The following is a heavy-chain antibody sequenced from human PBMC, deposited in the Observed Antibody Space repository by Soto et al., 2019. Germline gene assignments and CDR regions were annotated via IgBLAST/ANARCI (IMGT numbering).Heavy chain of an antibody. V-gene: IGHV4-34*01. D-gene: IGHD1-26*01. CDR3: ARGPKGEVGGTWYYYAMDV. CDR1: GGSFSGYY. J-gene: IGHJ6*02. Sequence: SETLSLTCAVYGGSFSGYYWSWIRQPPGKGLEWIGEINHSGSTNYNPSLKSRVTISVDTSKNQFSLRLNSVTAADTAVYYCARGPKGEVGGTWYYYAMDVWGQGTTVTVSS. CDR2: INHSGST.